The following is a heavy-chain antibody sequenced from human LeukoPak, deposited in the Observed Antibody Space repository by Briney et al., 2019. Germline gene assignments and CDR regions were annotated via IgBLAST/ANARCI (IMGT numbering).Heavy chain of an antibody. J-gene: IGHJ4*02. D-gene: IGHD3-10*01. CDR2: IKEDGSEK. V-gene: IGHV3-7*01. Sequence: GGSLRLSCAASGFTFSRYWMSWVRQAPGKGLEWLANIKEDGSEKYYVDSVKGRFTISRDHAKNSLYLQMNRLRAEDTSVYYCASGSREWWGQGTLVTVSS. CDR1: GFTFSRYW. CDR3: ASGSREW.